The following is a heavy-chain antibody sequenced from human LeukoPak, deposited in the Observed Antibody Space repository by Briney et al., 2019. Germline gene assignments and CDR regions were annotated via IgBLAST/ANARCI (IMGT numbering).Heavy chain of an antibody. V-gene: IGHV4-59*01. CDR1: GGCISADY. D-gene: IGHD4-11*01. Sequence: SGTLSLTCSVSGGCISADYWAWLRQPPGKGLEWIGCLHNSRSWNYNPSLQSRITMSLDTSNSQFSLKLNSVTTADTAVYYCARYSRNNDYMLDYWGQGILVTVSS. J-gene: IGHJ4*02. CDR3: ARYSRNNDYMLDY. CDR2: LHNSRSW.